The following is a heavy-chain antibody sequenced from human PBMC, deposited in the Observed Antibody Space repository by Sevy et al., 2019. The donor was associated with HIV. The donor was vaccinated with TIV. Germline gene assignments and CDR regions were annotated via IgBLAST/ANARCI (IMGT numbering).Heavy chain of an antibody. V-gene: IGHV1-18*01. Sequence: ASVKVSCTASGYTFTSYGISWVRQAPGQGLEWMGWISAYNGNTNYAQKLQGRVTLTTDTSTSTAYMELRSRRSDDTAVYYCARGYYDFWSGYYRRDAFDIWGQGTMVTVSS. CDR2: ISAYNGNT. CDR3: ARGYYDFWSGYYRRDAFDI. CDR1: GYTFTSYG. J-gene: IGHJ3*02. D-gene: IGHD3-3*01.